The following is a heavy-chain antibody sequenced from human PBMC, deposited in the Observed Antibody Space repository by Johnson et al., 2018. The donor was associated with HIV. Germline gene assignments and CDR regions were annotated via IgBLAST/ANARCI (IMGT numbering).Heavy chain of an antibody. J-gene: IGHJ3*02. CDR3: ARGGLGYQNIHDPFDI. D-gene: IGHD3-16*02. CDR2: IDGHGGRQ. CDR1: GFTFDDYG. V-gene: IGHV3-20*04. Sequence: VQLVESGGGVVRPGGSLRLSCAASGFTFDDYGMSWVRQPPGTGLEWVSSIDGHGGRQGYVDSVKGRLTISIYNAKNSLYLQMNSLRAEDTAFYYCARGGLGYQNIHDPFDIWGQGTMVTVSS.